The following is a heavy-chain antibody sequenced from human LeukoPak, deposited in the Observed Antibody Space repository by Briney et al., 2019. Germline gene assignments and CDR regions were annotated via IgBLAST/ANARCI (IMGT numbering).Heavy chain of an antibody. CDR2: ISGSGGST. CDR3: AKDPVEVGYCSGGSCYSWFDP. V-gene: IGHV3-23*01. Sequence: GGSLRLSCAASGFTFSSYAMSWVRQAPGKGLEWVSAISGSGGSTYYADSVKGRFTISRDNSKNTLYLQMNSLRAEDTAVYYCAKDPVEVGYCSGGSCYSWFDPWGQGTLVTVSS. CDR1: GFTFSSYA. J-gene: IGHJ5*02. D-gene: IGHD2-15*01.